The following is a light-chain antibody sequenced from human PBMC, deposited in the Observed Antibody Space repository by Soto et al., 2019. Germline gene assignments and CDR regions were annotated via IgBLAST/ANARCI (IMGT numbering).Light chain of an antibody. CDR1: SSDVGGYGS. V-gene: IGLV2-14*01. Sequence: QSVLTQPASVSGPPGQSITISCTGTSSDVGGYGSVSWYQQHPGKAPKLMIYEVSNRPSGVSNRFSGSKSGNTASLTISGLQAEDDADYYCSSYTRSSTYVFGTGTKVTVL. J-gene: IGLJ1*01. CDR3: SSYTRSSTYV. CDR2: EVS.